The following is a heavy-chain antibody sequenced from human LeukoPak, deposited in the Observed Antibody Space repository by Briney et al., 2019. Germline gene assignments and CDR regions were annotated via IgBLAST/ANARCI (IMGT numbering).Heavy chain of an antibody. Sequence: PGRSLRLSCAASGFTVSSNYMSWVRQAPGKGLEWVSVIYSGGSTYYADSVKGRFTISRDNSKNTLYLQMNSLRAEDTAVYYCARELLWFGELINWFDPWGQGTLVTVSS. V-gene: IGHV3-53*01. CDR3: ARELLWFGELINWFDP. CDR1: GFTVSSNY. CDR2: IYSGGST. D-gene: IGHD3-10*01. J-gene: IGHJ5*02.